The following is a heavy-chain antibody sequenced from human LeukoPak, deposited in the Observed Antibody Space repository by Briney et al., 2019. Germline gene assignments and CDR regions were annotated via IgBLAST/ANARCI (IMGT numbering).Heavy chain of an antibody. CDR1: GFTFSSYA. J-gene: IGHJ5*02. Sequence: GALRLSCAASGFTFSSYAMSWVRQAPGKGLEWVSVIYSGGDTYYADSVKGRFTISRDNSKNTLYLQMNSLRAEDTAVYYCARHYGDYNWFDPWGQGTLVTVSS. CDR3: ARHYGDYNWFDP. CDR2: IYSGGDT. V-gene: IGHV3-66*04. D-gene: IGHD4-17*01.